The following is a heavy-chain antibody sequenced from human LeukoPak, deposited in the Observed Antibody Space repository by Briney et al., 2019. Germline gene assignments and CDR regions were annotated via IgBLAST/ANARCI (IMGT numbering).Heavy chain of an antibody. J-gene: IGHJ4*02. CDR2: IYYSGST. V-gene: IGHV4-59*01. CDR3: ARDTHVWYYYDSSGYYGGLDY. D-gene: IGHD3-22*01. CDR1: GGSISSYY. Sequence: SSETLSLTCSVSGGSISSYYWSWIRQPPGKGLEWIGYIYYSGSTNYNPSLKSRVTISVDTSKNQFSLKLSSVTAADTAVYYCARDTHVWYYYDSSGYYGGLDYWGQGTLVTVS.